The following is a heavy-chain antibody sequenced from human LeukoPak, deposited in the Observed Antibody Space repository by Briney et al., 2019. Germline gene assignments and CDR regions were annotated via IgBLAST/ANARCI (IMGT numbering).Heavy chain of an antibody. V-gene: IGHV4-61*02. J-gene: IGHJ4*02. CDR2: IYSSGST. Sequence: SQTLSLTCTVSGGSISSGGYYWSWIRQPAGKGLEWIGRIYSSGSTNYNPSLKSRVTISVDTSKNQFSLKLSSVTAADTAVYYRARDGDSGSYFDNWGQGTLVTVSS. D-gene: IGHD1-26*01. CDR3: ARDGDSGSYFDN. CDR1: GGSISSGGYY.